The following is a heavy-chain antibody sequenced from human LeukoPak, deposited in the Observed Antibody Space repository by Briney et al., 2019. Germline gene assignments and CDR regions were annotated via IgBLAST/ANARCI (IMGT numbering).Heavy chain of an antibody. D-gene: IGHD3-16*01. CDR1: GFTFSSYG. V-gene: IGHV3-33*01. CDR3: ARIRYDDPEGYYYYGMDV. J-gene: IGHJ6*02. CDR2: IWYDGSNK. Sequence: GGSLRLSCAASGFTFSSYGMHWVRQAPGKGLEWVAVIWYDGSNKYYADSVKGRFTISRDNSKNTLYLQMNSLRAEDTAVYYCARIRYDDPEGYYYYGMDVWGQGTTVTVS.